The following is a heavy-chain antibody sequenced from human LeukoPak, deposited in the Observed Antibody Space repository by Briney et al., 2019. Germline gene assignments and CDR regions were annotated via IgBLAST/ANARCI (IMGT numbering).Heavy chain of an antibody. D-gene: IGHD3-10*01. CDR3: ARDMVRGNWFDP. CDR1: GGSISSYY. Sequence: PPETLSLTCTVSGGSISSYYWSWIRQPAGKGLEWIGRIYTSGSTNYNPSLKSRVTMSGDTSKNQFSLKLSSVTAADTAVYYCARDMVRGNWFDPWGQGTLVTVSS. J-gene: IGHJ5*02. V-gene: IGHV4-4*07. CDR2: IYTSGST.